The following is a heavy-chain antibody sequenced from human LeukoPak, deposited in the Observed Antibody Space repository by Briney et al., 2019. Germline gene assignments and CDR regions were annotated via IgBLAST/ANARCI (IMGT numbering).Heavy chain of an antibody. CDR2: IKQDGSEK. V-gene: IGHV3-7*01. Sequence: GGSLRLSCAASGFTFSSYWMSWVRQAPGKGLEWVANIKQDGSEKYYVDSVKGRFTISRDNAKNSLYPQMNSLRAEDTAVYYCARYSPMRWLQFRAFDYWGQGTLVTVSS. CDR1: GFTFSSYW. CDR3: ARYSPMRWLQFRAFDY. D-gene: IGHD5-24*01. J-gene: IGHJ4*02.